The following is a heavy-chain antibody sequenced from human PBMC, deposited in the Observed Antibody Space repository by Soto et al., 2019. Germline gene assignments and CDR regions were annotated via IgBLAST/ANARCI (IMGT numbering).Heavy chain of an antibody. Sequence: SQTLSLTCAISGDSDSSNSAAWNWIRQSPSRGLEWLGRTYYRSKWYNDYAVSVKSRITINPDTSKNQFSLQLNSVTPEDTAVYYCARYLLCVERPRDGHKHNYYYYGMDVWGQGTTVTV. CDR3: ARYLLCVERPRDGHKHNYYYYGMDV. V-gene: IGHV6-1*01. CDR1: GDSDSSNSAA. J-gene: IGHJ6*02. D-gene: IGHD1-1*01. CDR2: TYYRSKWYN.